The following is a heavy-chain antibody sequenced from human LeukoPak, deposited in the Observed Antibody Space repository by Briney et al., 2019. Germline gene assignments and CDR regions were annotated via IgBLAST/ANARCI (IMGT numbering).Heavy chain of an antibody. V-gene: IGHV1-58*02. CDR2: IFVGSGNT. CDR3: AADKSYSGSRHYYYYGMDV. Sequence: SVKVSCKASGFTFTSSAMQWVRQARGQGLEWIGWIFVGSGNTNYAQKFQERVTITRHMSTSTAYMELSSLRSEDTAVYYCAADKSYSGSRHYYYYGMDVWGQGTTVTVSS. CDR1: GFTFTSSA. J-gene: IGHJ6*02. D-gene: IGHD1-26*01.